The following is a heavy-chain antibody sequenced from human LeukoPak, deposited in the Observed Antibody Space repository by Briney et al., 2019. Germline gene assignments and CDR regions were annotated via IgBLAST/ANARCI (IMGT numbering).Heavy chain of an antibody. Sequence: GGSLRLSCTASGFTFGDYAMSWVRQAPGKGLEWVSFIRSKAYGVTTEYAASVKGRFTISRDDSKSIAYLQMNSLKTEDTAVYYCAKDPDYYGSGSYVDYWGQGTLVTVSS. CDR1: GFTFGDYA. D-gene: IGHD3-10*01. CDR2: IRSKAYGVTT. CDR3: AKDPDYYGSGSYVDY. V-gene: IGHV3-49*04. J-gene: IGHJ4*02.